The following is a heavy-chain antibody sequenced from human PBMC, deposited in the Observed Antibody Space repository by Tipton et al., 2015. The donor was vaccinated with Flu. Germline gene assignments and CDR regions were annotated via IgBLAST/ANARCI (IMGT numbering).Heavy chain of an antibody. J-gene: IGHJ1*01. D-gene: IGHD1-26*01. V-gene: IGHV4-61*02. CDR1: GGSISSSSYY. Sequence: LRLSCTVSGGSISSSSYYWGWIRQPAGKGLEWIGRIYTSGSTNYNPSLKSRVTMSVDTSKNQFSLKLTSVSAADTAVYYCAKSGSYLEYLQHWGQGTLVTVSS. CDR3: AKSGSYLEYLQH. CDR2: IYTSGST.